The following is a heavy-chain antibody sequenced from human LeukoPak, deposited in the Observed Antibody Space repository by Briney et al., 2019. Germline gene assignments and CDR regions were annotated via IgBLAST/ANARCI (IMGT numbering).Heavy chain of an antibody. Sequence: SETLSLTCTVSGGSISSTIYYWGWIRRPPGMGLEWLGSIYYRGSTYYNPSLKSRVTISVDTSKNQFSLKLSSVTAADTAVYYCARRGFTMVRGVTKNYYYYYMDVWGKGTTVTISS. J-gene: IGHJ6*03. CDR1: GGSISSTIYY. D-gene: IGHD3-10*01. V-gene: IGHV4-39*01. CDR3: ARRGFTMVRGVTKNYYYYYMDV. CDR2: IYYRGST.